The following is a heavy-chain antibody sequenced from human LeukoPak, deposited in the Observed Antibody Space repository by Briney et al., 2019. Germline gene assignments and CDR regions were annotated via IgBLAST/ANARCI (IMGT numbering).Heavy chain of an antibody. CDR2: ISAYNGNT. CDR1: GYTFTSCG. CDR3: ARVTHYYDSSGYENWFDP. J-gene: IGHJ5*02. Sequence: ASVKVSCKASGYTFTSCGISWVRQAPGQGLEWMGWISAYNGNTNYAQKLQGRVTMTTDTSTSTAYMELRSLRSDDTAVYYCARVTHYYDSSGYENWFDPWGQGTLVTVSS. V-gene: IGHV1-18*01. D-gene: IGHD3-22*01.